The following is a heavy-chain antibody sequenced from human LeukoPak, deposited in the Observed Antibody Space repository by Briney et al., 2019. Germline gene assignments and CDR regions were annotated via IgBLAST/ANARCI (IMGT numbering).Heavy chain of an antibody. J-gene: IGHJ4*02. D-gene: IGHD3-10*01. CDR2: IYYKGNT. V-gene: IGHV4-59*01. CDR1: GGSISSYY. Sequence: PSETLSLTCTVSGGSISSYYWSWIRQSSGKGLEWIGYIYYKGNTNYNPSLKSRVTMSVDTSKNQFSLNLRSVTAADTAVYYCARSYGSGNYFDYWGQGTLVTVSS. CDR3: ARSYGSGNYFDY.